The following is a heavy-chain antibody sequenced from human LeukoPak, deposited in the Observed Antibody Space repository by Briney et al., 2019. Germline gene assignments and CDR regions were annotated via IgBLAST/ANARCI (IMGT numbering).Heavy chain of an antibody. D-gene: IGHD3-22*01. Sequence: ASVKVSCKASGYTFTSYGISWVRQAPGQGLEWMGWISAYNGNTNYAQKLQGRVTMTTDTSTSTAYMELRSLRSDDTAVYYCARSGRHYDSSGYYLTFDYWGQGTLVTVYS. J-gene: IGHJ4*02. CDR1: GYTFTSYG. V-gene: IGHV1-18*01. CDR2: ISAYNGNT. CDR3: ARSGRHYDSSGYYLTFDY.